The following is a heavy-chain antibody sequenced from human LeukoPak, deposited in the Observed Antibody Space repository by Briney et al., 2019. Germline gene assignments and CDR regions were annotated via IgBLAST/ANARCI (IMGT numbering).Heavy chain of an antibody. CDR3: ARGAPGSYCSGGSCPYFDY. CDR2: VNPNSGHT. J-gene: IGHJ4*02. Sequence: ASAKVSCKPSGYTFTSYDVNWVRQATGQGLEWMGWVNPNSGHTGYAQKFQGRVTMTTNTSISTAYMELSSLRSEDTAVYYCARGAPGSYCSGGSCPYFDYWGQGTLVSVSS. D-gene: IGHD2-15*01. V-gene: IGHV1-8*01. CDR1: GYTFTSYD.